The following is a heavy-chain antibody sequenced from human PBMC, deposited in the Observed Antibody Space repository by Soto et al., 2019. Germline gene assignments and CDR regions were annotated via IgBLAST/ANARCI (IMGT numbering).Heavy chain of an antibody. V-gene: IGHV1-2*04. J-gene: IGHJ3*02. CDR2: INPNSGGT. CDR1: GYTFTGYY. Sequence: GASVKVSCKASGYTFTGYYMHWVRRAPGQGLEWMGWINPNSGGTNYAQKFQGWVTMTRDTSISTAYMELSRLRSDDTAVYYCARGISSIAAAGWLTAFDIWGQGTMVTVSS. D-gene: IGHD6-6*01. CDR3: ARGISSIAAAGWLTAFDI.